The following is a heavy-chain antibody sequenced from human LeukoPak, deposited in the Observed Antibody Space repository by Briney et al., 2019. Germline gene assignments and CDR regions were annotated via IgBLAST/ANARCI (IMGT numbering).Heavy chain of an antibody. CDR3: AKRGAYYYDSSGYSHFDY. D-gene: IGHD3-22*01. Sequence: PGGSLRLSCAASGFTFSSYAMGWVRQAPGKGLEWVSAISASGDYTHYVDSVKGRFTISRDNTKNTLYLQMNSLRAEDTAIYYCAKRGAYYYDSSGYSHFDYWGQGTLVTVSS. CDR2: ISASGDYT. J-gene: IGHJ4*02. CDR1: GFTFSSYA. V-gene: IGHV3-23*01.